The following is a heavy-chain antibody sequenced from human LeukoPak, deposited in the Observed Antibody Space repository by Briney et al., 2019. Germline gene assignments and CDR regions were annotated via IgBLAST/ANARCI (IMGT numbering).Heavy chain of an antibody. CDR3: AREDYDILTGYYYYGMDV. V-gene: IGHV3-30*03. Sequence: GGSLRLSCAASGFTFSSYGMHWVRQAPGKGLEWVAVISYDGSNKYYADSVKGRFTISRDNSKNTLYLQMNSLRAEDTAVYYCAREDYDILTGYYYYGMDVWGKGTTVTVSS. CDR2: ISYDGSNK. CDR1: GFTFSSYG. J-gene: IGHJ6*04. D-gene: IGHD3-9*01.